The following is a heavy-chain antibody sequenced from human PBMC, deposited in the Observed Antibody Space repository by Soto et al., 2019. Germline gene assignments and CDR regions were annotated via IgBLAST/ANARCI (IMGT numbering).Heavy chain of an antibody. V-gene: IGHV1-8*01. CDR2: MNPNSGNT. J-gene: IGHJ5*02. CDR1: GYTFNDYD. CDR3: ARFMVRGVIGP. Sequence: ASLKVSCNPSGYTFNDYDINCVRQANGEGLEWMGWMNPNSGNTGYAQKFQGRITMTRDTSMKTAYMELSSLRSEDTAVYYCARFMVRGVIGPWGQGTPVTVSS. D-gene: IGHD3-10*01.